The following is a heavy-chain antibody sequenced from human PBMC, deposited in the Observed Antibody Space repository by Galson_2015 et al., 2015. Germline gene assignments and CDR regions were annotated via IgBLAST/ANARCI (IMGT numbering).Heavy chain of an antibody. CDR2: MNPNSGNT. J-gene: IGHJ5*02. Sequence: SVKVSCKASGYTFTSYDINWVRQATGQGLEWMGWMNPNSGNTGYAQKFQGRVTMTRNTSISTAYMELSSLRSEDTAVYYCARGQDIVVVVAANADNWFDPWGQGTLVTVSS. CDR1: GYTFTSYD. D-gene: IGHD2-15*01. CDR3: ARGQDIVVVVAANADNWFDP. V-gene: IGHV1-8*01.